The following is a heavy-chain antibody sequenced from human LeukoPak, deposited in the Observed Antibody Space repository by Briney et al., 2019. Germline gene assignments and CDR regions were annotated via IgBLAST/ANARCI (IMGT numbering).Heavy chain of an antibody. J-gene: IGHJ6*03. D-gene: IGHD5-12*01. Sequence: WASVKVSCKASGYTFTGYYMHWVRQAPGQGLEWMGWINPNSGGTNYAQKFQGRVTMTRDTSISTAYMELRRLRSDDTAVYYCAREGDSGYDGRGYYYMDVWGKGTTVTISS. CDR3: AREGDSGYDGRGYYYMDV. CDR2: INPNSGGT. CDR1: GYTFTGYY. V-gene: IGHV1-2*02.